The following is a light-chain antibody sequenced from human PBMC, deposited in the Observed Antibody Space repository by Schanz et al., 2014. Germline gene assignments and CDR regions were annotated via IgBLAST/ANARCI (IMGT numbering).Light chain of an antibody. CDR3: MQSIQIPPVT. Sequence: DIVMTQSPLSLPVTPGEPASISCRSTQSLLHSNGYNYLDWYLQKTGQPPQLLIYEGSKRFSGVPDRFSGSGSGTEFTLTISRVEAEDFGIYYCMQSIQIPPVTFGQGTRLEIK. J-gene: IGKJ5*01. V-gene: IGKV2D-29*01. CDR2: EGS. CDR1: QSLLHSNGYNY.